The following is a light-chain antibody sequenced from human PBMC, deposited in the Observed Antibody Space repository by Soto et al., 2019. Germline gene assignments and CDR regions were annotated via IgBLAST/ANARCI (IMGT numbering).Light chain of an antibody. CDR3: QQYGSPPIT. CDR2: GTS. Sequence: EFVLTQSPSTLSLYPGERATLSCRASQSVSSTYLAWYQQQPGQAPRLLMSGTSNRATGTPDRFSGSGSGTDFTLTISRLEPEDFAVYYCQQYGSPPITFGQGTRLEIK. J-gene: IGKJ5*01. CDR1: QSVSSTY. V-gene: IGKV3-20*01.